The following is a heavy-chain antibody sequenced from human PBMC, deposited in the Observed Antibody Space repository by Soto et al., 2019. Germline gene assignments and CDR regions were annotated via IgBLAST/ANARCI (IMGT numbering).Heavy chain of an antibody. V-gene: IGHV4-39*01. Sequence: QLQLQESGPGLLEPSETLSLTCTVSGGAIRNSIYYWGWIRQPPGKGLEWIGTIYYDGSVAYSPSLKSRVTLSVDTSRNHFSVKINSVTAADTAVYFCARHRIAVAGPLDYWGQGTLVTFSS. CDR3: ARHRIAVAGPLDY. D-gene: IGHD6-19*01. CDR2: IYYDGSV. J-gene: IGHJ4*02. CDR1: GGAIRNSIYY.